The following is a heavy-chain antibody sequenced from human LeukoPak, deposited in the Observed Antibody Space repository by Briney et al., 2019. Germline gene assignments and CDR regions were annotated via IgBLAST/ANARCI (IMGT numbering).Heavy chain of an antibody. CDR1: GGSISSYY. CDR2: IYYSGST. CDR3: ARTLVVPAAIPYYYYYYRDV. J-gene: IGHJ6*03. V-gene: IGHV4-59*08. Sequence: PSETLSLTCTVSGGSISSYYWSWIRQPPGKGLEWIGYIYYSGSTNYNPSLKSRVTISVDTSKNQFSLKLSSVTAADTAVYYCARTLVVPAAIPYYYYYYRDVWGKGTTVTVSS. D-gene: IGHD2-2*01.